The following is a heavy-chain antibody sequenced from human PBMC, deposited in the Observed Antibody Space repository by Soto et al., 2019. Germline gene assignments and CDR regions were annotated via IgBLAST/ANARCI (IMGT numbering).Heavy chain of an antibody. Sequence: PSETLSLTCTVSGGSISSSSYYWGWIRQPPGKGLEWIGSIYYSGSTYYNPSLKSRVTISVDTSKNQFSLKLSSVTAADTAVYHCARGRNWFDPWGEGTLVTVS. CDR2: IYYSGST. V-gene: IGHV4-39*01. CDR3: ARGRNWFDP. CDR1: GGSISSSSYY. J-gene: IGHJ5*02.